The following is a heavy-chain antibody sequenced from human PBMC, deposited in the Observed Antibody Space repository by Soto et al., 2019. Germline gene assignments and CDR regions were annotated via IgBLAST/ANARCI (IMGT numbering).Heavy chain of an antibody. V-gene: IGHV3-23*01. CDR3: AKGMTYYDFWSGYLGPLFDY. D-gene: IGHD3-3*01. J-gene: IGHJ4*02. CDR2: ISGSGGST. Sequence: GGSLRLSCAASGFTFSSYAMSWVRQAPGKGLEWVSAISGSGGSTYYADSVKGRFTISRDNSKNTLYLQMNSLRAEDTAVYYCAKGMTYYDFWSGYLGPLFDYWGQGTLVTVSS. CDR1: GFTFSSYA.